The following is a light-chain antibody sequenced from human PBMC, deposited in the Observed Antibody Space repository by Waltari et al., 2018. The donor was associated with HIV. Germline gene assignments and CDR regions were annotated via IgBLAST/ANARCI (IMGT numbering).Light chain of an antibody. CDR3: LQNIRAPFA. J-gene: IGKJ2*01. Sequence: DVLATQFPLSLTVSPGESASISCRATESLRHSNGRNYLDWYFQRPGHTPRLLIYLASNRASGVPDRFVGGGSGTDFTLRITRVEAADVGIYFCLQNIRAPFAFGQGT. CDR2: LAS. V-gene: IGKV2-28*01. CDR1: ESLRHSNGRNY.